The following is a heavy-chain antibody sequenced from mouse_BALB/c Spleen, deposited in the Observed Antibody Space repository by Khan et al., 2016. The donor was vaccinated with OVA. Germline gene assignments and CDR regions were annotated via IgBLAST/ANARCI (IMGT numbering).Heavy chain of an antibody. CDR3: ARSITTSKGDYCTMDY. V-gene: IGHV5-6*01. D-gene: IGHD1-2*01. CDR2: ISSGGHFT. CDR1: GFTFSNYG. J-gene: IGHJ4*01. Sequence: DVQLVESGGDLVKPGGSLKLSCAASGFTFSNYGMSWVRQTPDKRLEWVATISSGGHFTYYPDSVKGRFTISRANAKITLYLQMYSLKSEDTAMYYGARSITTSKGDYCTMDYWGQGTSVTVSS.